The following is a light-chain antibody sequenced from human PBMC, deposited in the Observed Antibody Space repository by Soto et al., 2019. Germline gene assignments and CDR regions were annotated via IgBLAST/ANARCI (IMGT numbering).Light chain of an antibody. Sequence: QPVLTQPASVSGSPGQSITISCSGTSRDVGAYNLVSWYQQSPGKAPKLLIYEVRNRPSGVSYRFSGSKSGNTASLTISSLLPEDEADYFCSAFSSRSTLVFGGGTKVTVL. J-gene: IGLJ2*01. CDR3: SAFSSRSTLV. V-gene: IGLV2-14*01. CDR2: EVR. CDR1: SRDVGAYNL.